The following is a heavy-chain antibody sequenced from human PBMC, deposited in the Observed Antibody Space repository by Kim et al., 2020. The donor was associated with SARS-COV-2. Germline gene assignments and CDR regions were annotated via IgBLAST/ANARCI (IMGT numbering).Heavy chain of an antibody. CDR3: ASPEERYCSGGSCSPHDYYYYGMDV. Sequence: GGSLRLSCAASGFTFSSYSMNWVRQAPGKGLEWVSYISSSSSTIYYADSVKGRFTISRDNAKNSLYLQMNSLRDEDTAVYYCASPEERYCSGGSCSPHDYYYYGMDVWGQGTTVTVSS. J-gene: IGHJ6*02. V-gene: IGHV3-48*02. D-gene: IGHD2-15*01. CDR1: GFTFSSYS. CDR2: ISSSSSTI.